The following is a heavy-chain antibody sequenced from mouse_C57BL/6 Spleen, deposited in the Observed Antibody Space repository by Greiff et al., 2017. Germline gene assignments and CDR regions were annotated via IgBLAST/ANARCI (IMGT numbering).Heavy chain of an antibody. CDR1: GYTFTSYW. CDR3: ARKTAQVAFDY. D-gene: IGHD3-2*02. CDR2: NDPNSGGT. Sequence: QVQLQQPGAELVKPGASVKLSCKASGYTFTSYWMHWVKQRPGRGLEWIGRNDPNSGGTKYNEKFKSKATLTVDKPSSTAYMQLSSLTSADSAVYYCARKTAQVAFDYWGQGTTLTVSS. J-gene: IGHJ2*01. V-gene: IGHV1-72*01.